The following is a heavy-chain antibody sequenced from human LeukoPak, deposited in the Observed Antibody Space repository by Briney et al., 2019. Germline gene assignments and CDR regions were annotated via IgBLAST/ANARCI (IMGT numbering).Heavy chain of an antibody. D-gene: IGHD3-3*01. V-gene: IGHV4-39*07. CDR1: GGSISSSNYY. CDR3: AVQSVLRFRDY. Sequence: PSETLSLTCTVSGGSISSSNYYWCWIRQPPGKGLEWIGEINHSGSTNYNPSLKSRVTISVDTSKNQFSLKLSSVTAADTAVYYCAVQSVLRFRDYWGQGTLVTVSS. J-gene: IGHJ4*02. CDR2: INHSGST.